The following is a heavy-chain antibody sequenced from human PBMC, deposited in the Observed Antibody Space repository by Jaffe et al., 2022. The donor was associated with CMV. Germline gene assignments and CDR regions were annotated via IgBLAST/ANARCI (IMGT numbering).Heavy chain of an antibody. V-gene: IGHV3-9*01. J-gene: IGHJ6*02. Sequence: EVQLVESGGGLVQPGRSLRLSCAASGFTFDDYAMHWVRQAPGKGLEWVSGISWNSGSIGYADSVKGRFTISRDNAKNSLYLQMNSLRAEDTALYYCAKAPRSRSSGVVIMAGMDVWGQGTTVTVSS. CDR2: ISWNSGSI. CDR1: GFTFDDYA. D-gene: IGHD3-3*01. CDR3: AKAPRSRSSGVVIMAGMDV.